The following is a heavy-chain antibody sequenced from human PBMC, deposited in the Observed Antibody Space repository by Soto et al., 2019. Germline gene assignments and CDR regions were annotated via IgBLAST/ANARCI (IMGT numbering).Heavy chain of an antibody. J-gene: IGHJ4*02. CDR2: INSDGGST. V-gene: IGHV3-74*01. CDR3: AKVPLSLKFYDY. Sequence: PGGSLRLSCAASGFTFSSYWMHWVRQAPGKGLVWVSRINSDGGSTSYADSVKGRFTISRDNAKNTLYLQMNSLTAADTAIYYCAKVPLSLKFYDYWGQGTQVTVSS. CDR1: GFTFSSYW.